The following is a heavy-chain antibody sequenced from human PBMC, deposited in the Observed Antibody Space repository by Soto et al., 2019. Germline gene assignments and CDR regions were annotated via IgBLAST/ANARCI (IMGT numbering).Heavy chain of an antibody. CDR2: INHSGST. CDR3: ARPKSNYRYYGMDV. Sequence: SETLSRTCAVYGGSFSGYYWSWIRQPPGKGLEWIGEINHSGSTNYNPSLKSRVTISVDTSKNQFSLKLSSVTAADTAVYYCARPKSNYRYYGMDVWGQGTTVTVSS. V-gene: IGHV4-34*01. D-gene: IGHD4-4*01. J-gene: IGHJ6*02. CDR1: GGSFSGYY.